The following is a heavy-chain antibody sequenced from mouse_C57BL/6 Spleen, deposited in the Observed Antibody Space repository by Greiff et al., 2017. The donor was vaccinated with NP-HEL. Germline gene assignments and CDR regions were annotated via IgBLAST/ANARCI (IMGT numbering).Heavy chain of an antibody. Sequence: EVQGVESGGGLVKPGGSLKLSCAASGFNFSDYGMHWVRQAPEKGLEWVAYISSGSSTIYYADTVKGRFTISRDNAKNTLFLQMTSLRSEDTAMYYCARRLGLYFDYWGQGTTLTVSS. J-gene: IGHJ2*01. CDR1: GFNFSDYG. D-gene: IGHD4-1*01. CDR3: ARRLGLYFDY. V-gene: IGHV5-17*01. CDR2: ISSGSSTI.